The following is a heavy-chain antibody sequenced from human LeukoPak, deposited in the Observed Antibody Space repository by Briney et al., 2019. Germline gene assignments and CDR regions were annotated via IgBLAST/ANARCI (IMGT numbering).Heavy chain of an antibody. D-gene: IGHD3-10*01. Sequence: GGSLRLSCAASGFTFSSYAMSWVRQAPGKGLEWVSAISGSGGSTYYADSVKGRFTISRDNSKNTLYLQVNSLRAEDTAVYYCAKDFYYYGSGSPDYWGQGTLVTVSS. J-gene: IGHJ4*02. CDR2: ISGSGGST. V-gene: IGHV3-23*01. CDR1: GFTFSSYA. CDR3: AKDFYYYGSGSPDY.